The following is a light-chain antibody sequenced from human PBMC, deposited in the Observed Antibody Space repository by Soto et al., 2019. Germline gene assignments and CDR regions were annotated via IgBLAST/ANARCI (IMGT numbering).Light chain of an antibody. J-gene: IGKJ1*01. V-gene: IGKV3-15*01. CDR2: GAS. CDR1: QSVTSN. CDR3: QQYNNWPPWT. Sequence: ESVLTQSPGTLSLSPGERATRSCGADQSVTSNYLAWYQQKPGQAPRLLIYGASTRATGIPARFSGSGSGTEFTLTISSLQSEDFAVYYCQQYNNWPPWTFGQGTKVDIK.